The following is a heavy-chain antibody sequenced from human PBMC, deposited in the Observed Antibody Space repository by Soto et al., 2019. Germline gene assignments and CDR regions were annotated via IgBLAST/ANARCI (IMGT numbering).Heavy chain of an antibody. Sequence: PSETLSLTCAVYGGSFSGYYWSWIRQPPGKGLEWIGEINHSGSTNYNPSLKSRVTISVDTSKNQFSLKLSSVTAADTAVYYCARGHSGVRGVITYYYYYGMEVWGQGTTVTVS. CDR3: ARGHSGVRGVITYYYYYGMEV. J-gene: IGHJ6*02. D-gene: IGHD3-10*01. CDR2: INHSGST. CDR1: GGSFSGYY. V-gene: IGHV4-34*01.